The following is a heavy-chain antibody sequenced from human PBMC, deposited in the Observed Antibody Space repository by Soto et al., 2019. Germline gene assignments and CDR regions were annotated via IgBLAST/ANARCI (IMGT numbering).Heavy chain of an antibody. CDR1: GFSFSTYG. J-gene: IGHJ6*03. Sequence: PGGSLRLSCAASGFSFSTYGMHWVRQAPGKGLEWVSVIWNDGKTKYYADSVKGRFTISRGNAKNTLYLQMNSLRAEDTAAYYCATDDSGSGSPIKGYMDVWGKGTTVTVSS. CDR2: IWNDGKTK. V-gene: IGHV3-33*01. CDR3: ATDDSGSGSPIKGYMDV. D-gene: IGHD3-10*01.